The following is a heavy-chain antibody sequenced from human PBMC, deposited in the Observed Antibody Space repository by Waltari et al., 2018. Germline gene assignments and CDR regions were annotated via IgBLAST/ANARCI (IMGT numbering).Heavy chain of an antibody. CDR1: GGSISSHY. V-gene: IGHV4-59*11. Sequence: QVQLQASGPGLVKPSETLSLTCTVSGGSISSHYWSWIRQPPGKGLEWIGYIYYSGSTNYNPSLKSRVTISVDTSKNQFSLKLSSVTAADTAVYYCARADTPFDYWGQGTLVTVSS. CDR3: ARADTPFDY. J-gene: IGHJ4*02. D-gene: IGHD2-2*02. CDR2: IYYSGST.